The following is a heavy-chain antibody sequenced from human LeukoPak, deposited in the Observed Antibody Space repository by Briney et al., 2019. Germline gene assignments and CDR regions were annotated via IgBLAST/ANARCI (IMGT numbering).Heavy chain of an antibody. Sequence: GGSLRLSCAASGFTFSSSAMSWVRQAPGKGLEWVSAISNNGGYTYYADSVQGRFTISRDNAKNTLYLQMNSLRGEDTAVYYCARGASNRFDYWGQGTLVTVSS. V-gene: IGHV3-23*01. CDR2: ISNNGGYT. J-gene: IGHJ4*02. D-gene: IGHD1-14*01. CDR3: ARGASNRFDY. CDR1: GFTFSSSA.